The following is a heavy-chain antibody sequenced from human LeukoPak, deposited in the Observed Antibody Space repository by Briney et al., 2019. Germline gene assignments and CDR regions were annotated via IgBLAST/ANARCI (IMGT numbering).Heavy chain of an antibody. CDR2: TYYRSKWYN. CDR1: GDTVSSDNAA. Sequence: SQTLSLTCAISGDTVSSDNAAWNWIRQSPSRGLEWLGRTYYRSKWYNDYAVSVKSRITITPGTSKNQFSLQLNSVTPEDTALYYCARSTGNFDYWGQGTLVTVSS. CDR3: ARSTGNFDY. V-gene: IGHV6-1*01. D-gene: IGHD1-1*01. J-gene: IGHJ4*02.